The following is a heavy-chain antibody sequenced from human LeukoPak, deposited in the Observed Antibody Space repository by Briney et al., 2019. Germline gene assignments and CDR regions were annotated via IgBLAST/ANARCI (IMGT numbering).Heavy chain of an antibody. CDR3: ARLPGGDSSSVVAFDI. D-gene: IGHD2-21*02. J-gene: IGHJ3*02. CDR2: IYTSGST. CDR1: GGPISTYY. V-gene: IGHV4-4*07. Sequence: SETLSLTCAVSGGPISTYYWSWIRQPAEKGLEWIGRIYTSGSTNYNPSLKSRVTMSVDTSKNQFSLNLRSVTAADTTVYYCARLPGGDSSSVVAFDIWGQGTMVTVSS.